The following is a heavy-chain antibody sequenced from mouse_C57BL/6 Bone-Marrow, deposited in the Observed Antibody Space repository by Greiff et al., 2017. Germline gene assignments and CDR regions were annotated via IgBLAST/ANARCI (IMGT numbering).Heavy chain of an antibody. CDR3: AREGGIYSDYHVDCAMDY. D-gene: IGHD2-13*01. CDR2: ISSGSSTI. Sequence: EVKVVESGGGLVKPGGSLKLSCAASGFTFSDYGMHWVRQAPEKGLEWVAYISSGSSTIYYADTVKGRFTISRDNAKNTLFLQMTSLRSEDTAMYYCAREGGIYSDYHVDCAMDYWGQGTSVTVSS. V-gene: IGHV5-17*01. CDR1: GFTFSDYG. J-gene: IGHJ4*01.